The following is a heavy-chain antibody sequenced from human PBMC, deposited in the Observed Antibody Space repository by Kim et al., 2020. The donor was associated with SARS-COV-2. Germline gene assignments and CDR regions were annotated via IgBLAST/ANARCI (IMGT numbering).Heavy chain of an antibody. CDR2: IYYSGST. V-gene: IGHV4-39*01. CDR3: ARQGGSIAARHGWFDP. CDR1: GGSISSSSYY. Sequence: SETLSPTCTVSGGSISSSSYYWGWIRQPPGKGLEWIGSIYYSGSTYYNPSLKSRVTISVDTSKNQFSLKLSSVTAADTAAYYCARQGGSIAARHGWFDP. D-gene: IGHD6-6*01. J-gene: IGHJ5*02.